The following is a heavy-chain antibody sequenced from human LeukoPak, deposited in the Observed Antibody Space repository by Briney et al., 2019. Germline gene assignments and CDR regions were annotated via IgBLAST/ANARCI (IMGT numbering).Heavy chain of an antibody. CDR1: GYTFTGYY. D-gene: IGHD2-15*01. J-gene: IGHJ4*02. Sequence: ASVKVSCTASGYTFTGYYMHWVRQAHGQGLEWMGWINPNSGGTNYAQKFQGRVTMTGDTSISTAYMELSRLRSDDTAVYYCAREVVVAATGFDYWGQGTLVTVSS. CDR3: AREVVVAATGFDY. CDR2: INPNSGGT. V-gene: IGHV1-2*02.